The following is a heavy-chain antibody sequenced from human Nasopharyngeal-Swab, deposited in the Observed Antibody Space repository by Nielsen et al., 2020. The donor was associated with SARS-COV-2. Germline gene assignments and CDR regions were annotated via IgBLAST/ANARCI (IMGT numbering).Heavy chain of an antibody. CDR3: ARRAVTLGYFDY. CDR2: IYPGDSDT. V-gene: IGHV5-51*01. D-gene: IGHD4-17*01. CDR1: GYSFTSYW. J-gene: IGHJ4*02. Sequence: GGSLRLSCKGSGYSFTSYWISWVRQMPGKGLEWMGIIYPGDSDTRYSPSFQGQVTISADKSISTAYLQWSSLKASDTAMYYCARRAVTLGYFDYWGQGTLVTVSS.